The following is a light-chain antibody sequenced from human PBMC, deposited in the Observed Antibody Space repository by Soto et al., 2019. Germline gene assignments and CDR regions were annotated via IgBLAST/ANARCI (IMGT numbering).Light chain of an antibody. CDR3: SSYTSSSTYV. V-gene: IGLV2-14*03. Sequence: QSALTQTASVSGSPGQSITISCTGTSSDIGGYNYVSWYQQHPGKAPKLMIYDVSHRPSGVSNRFSGSKSGNTASLTISGLQAEDEGDYYCSSYTSSSTYVFGTGTKLTVL. CDR1: SSDIGGYNY. CDR2: DVS. J-gene: IGLJ1*01.